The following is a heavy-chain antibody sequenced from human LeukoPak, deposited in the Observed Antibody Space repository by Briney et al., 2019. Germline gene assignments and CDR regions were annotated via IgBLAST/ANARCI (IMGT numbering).Heavy chain of an antibody. CDR2: ISSSSSYI. J-gene: IGHJ4*02. Sequence: GGSLRLSCAASGFTFSTYNMNWVRQAPGKGLEWVSSISSSSSYIYYADSVRGRFTISRDNAKNSLYLQMNSLRAEDTAIYFCARKGLAVAAGLDYWGQGTLVTVSS. V-gene: IGHV3-21*01. D-gene: IGHD6-19*01. CDR1: GFTFSTYN. CDR3: ARKGLAVAAGLDY.